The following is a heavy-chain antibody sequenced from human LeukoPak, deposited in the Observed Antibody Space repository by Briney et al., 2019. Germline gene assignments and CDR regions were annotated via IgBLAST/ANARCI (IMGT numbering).Heavy chain of an antibody. J-gene: IGHJ4*02. CDR1: GFTVSSNY. CDR2: IYSGGST. Sequence: PGGSQRLSCAASGFTVSSNYMSWVRQAPGKGLEWVSVIYSGGSTYYADSVKGRFTISRDNSKNTLYLQMNSLRAEDTAVYYCARASDYVWGSYPDWGQGTLVTVSS. V-gene: IGHV3-66*01. D-gene: IGHD3-16*02. CDR3: ARASDYVWGSYPD.